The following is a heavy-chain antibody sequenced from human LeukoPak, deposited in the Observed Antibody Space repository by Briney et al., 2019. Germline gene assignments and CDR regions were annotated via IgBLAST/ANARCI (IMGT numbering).Heavy chain of an antibody. D-gene: IGHD3-10*01. CDR2: IKEDGSEK. CDR1: GFTFSSYW. J-gene: IGHJ4*02. CDR3: ARDRITMVRGLLTYFDY. V-gene: IGHV3-7*03. Sequence: GGSLRLSCAASGFTFSSYWMSWVRQAPGKGLEWVASIKEDGSEKYYVDSVKGRFTISRDNAKNSLYLQINSLRAEDTAVYYFARDRITMVRGLLTYFDYWGQGTLVTVSS.